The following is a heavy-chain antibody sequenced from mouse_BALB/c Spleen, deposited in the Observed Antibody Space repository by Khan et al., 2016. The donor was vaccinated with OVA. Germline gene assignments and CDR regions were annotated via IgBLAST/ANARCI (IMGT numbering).Heavy chain of an antibody. Sequence: VQLQQSGTVLARPGASVKMSCKASGYRFTSYWMHWVKQRPGQGLEWIGAIYPGNSDANYNQKFKGKAKLTAVTSASTAYMEFTGLTNEDAAGYYCTRFPERPGDVVAYWGQGTSVTVSS. CDR2: IYPGNSDA. CDR1: GYRFTSYW. V-gene: IGHV1-5*01. CDR3: TRFPERPGDVVAY. J-gene: IGHJ4*01.